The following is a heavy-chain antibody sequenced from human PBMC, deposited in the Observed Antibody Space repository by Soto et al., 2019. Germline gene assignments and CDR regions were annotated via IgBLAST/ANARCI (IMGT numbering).Heavy chain of an antibody. D-gene: IGHD3-22*01. V-gene: IGHV1-18*04. J-gene: IGHJ4*02. CDR2: ISADNGNT. Sequence: ASVKISFKASGYTFTSYCISWVRQTPGQGLEWMGWISADNGNTNYAQKLQGRVTMTTDTSTSTAYMELRSLRSDDTAVYYCARGFSTYDSSGYYPSGYWGQRTLVTVS. CDR3: ARGFSTYDSSGYYPSGY. CDR1: GYTFTSYC.